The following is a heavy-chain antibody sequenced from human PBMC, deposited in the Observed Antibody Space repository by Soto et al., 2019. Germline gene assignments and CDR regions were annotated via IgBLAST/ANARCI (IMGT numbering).Heavy chain of an antibody. D-gene: IGHD3-16*01. J-gene: IGHJ3*02. CDR3: AKADGAEENDAFDI. CDR1: GYSFTGHY. Sequence: QVRLVQSGPEVRKPGASVKISCEASGYSFTGHYLHWVRQAPGHGLEWMGWINPNSGGTNYAQKFPDWISSTRDKALSTVYMDLSSLRSEDTAMYYCAKADGAEENDAFDIWGQGTMISVS. V-gene: IGHV1-2*04. CDR2: INPNSGGT.